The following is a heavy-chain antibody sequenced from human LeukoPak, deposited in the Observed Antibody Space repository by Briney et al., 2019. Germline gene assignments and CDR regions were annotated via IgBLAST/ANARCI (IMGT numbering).Heavy chain of an antibody. V-gene: IGHV3-23*01. CDR3: AGWEAVAGLNAFDI. J-gene: IGHJ3*02. D-gene: IGHD6-19*01. Sequence: PGGSLRLSCAASGSTFSSYAMSWVRQAPGKGLEWVSAISGSGGSTYYADSVKGRFTISRDNSKNTLYLQMNSLRAEDTAVYYCAGWEAVAGLNAFDIWGQGTMVTVSS. CDR2: ISGSGGST. CDR1: GSTFSSYA.